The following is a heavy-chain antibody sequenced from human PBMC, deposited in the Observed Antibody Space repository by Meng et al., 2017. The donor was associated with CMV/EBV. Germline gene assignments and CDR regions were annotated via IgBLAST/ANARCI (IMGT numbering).Heavy chain of an antibody. J-gene: IGHJ6*02. CDR3: ASKLGVNYYYRMDV. Sequence: SVKVSCKASGGTFSSYAISWVRQAPGQGLEWMGGIIPILGIANYAQKFQGRVTITADKSTSTAYMELSSLRSEDTAVYYCASKLGVNYYYRMDVWGQGTTVTVSS. CDR1: GGTFSSYA. V-gene: IGHV1-69*10. CDR2: IIPILGIA. D-gene: IGHD1-7*01.